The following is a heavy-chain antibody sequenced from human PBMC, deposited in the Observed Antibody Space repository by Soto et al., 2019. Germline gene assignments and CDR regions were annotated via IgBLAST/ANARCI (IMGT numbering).Heavy chain of an antibody. D-gene: IGHD3-22*01. Sequence: QVQLVESGGGVVQPGRSLRLSCAASGFTFSSYGMHWVRQAPGKGLEWVAVIWYDGSNKYYADSVKGRFTISRDNSKNTLYLQMNSLRAEDTAVYYCARDPSYYDSSGYYPEFDYWGQGTLVTVSS. CDR1: GFTFSSYG. CDR3: ARDPSYYDSSGYYPEFDY. J-gene: IGHJ4*02. CDR2: IWYDGSNK. V-gene: IGHV3-33*01.